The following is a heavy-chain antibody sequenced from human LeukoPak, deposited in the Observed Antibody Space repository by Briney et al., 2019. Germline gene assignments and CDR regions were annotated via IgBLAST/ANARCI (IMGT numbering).Heavy chain of an antibody. CDR3: AKPFTQTPYAIGWYTCDS. CDR2: VSSSGAAA. CDR1: GFTFSTYA. Sequence: GGSLRLSCAASGFTFSTYAMTWARQAPGKGREWVSGVSSSGAAAYYADSVKGRFTISRDNSRSTLYLHMNSLRADDTAVYYCAKPFTQTPYAIGWYTCDSWGQGTLVTVSS. V-gene: IGHV3-23*01. J-gene: IGHJ4*02. D-gene: IGHD6-19*01.